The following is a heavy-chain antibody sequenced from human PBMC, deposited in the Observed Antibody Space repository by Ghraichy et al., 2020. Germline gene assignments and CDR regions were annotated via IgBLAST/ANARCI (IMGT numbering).Heavy chain of an antibody. J-gene: IGHJ4*02. D-gene: IGHD3-16*01. CDR2: ISPAGNII. Sequence: LTCAASRFTLSSYWMYWVRLVPGKGLEWLSHISPAGNIINYAGSVRGRFTISRDIAKNTLYLQMNSLRAEDTAVYFCARGESGLGDWGQGTLVTVSS. CDR1: RFTLSSYW. CDR3: ARGESGLGD. V-gene: IGHV3-74*01.